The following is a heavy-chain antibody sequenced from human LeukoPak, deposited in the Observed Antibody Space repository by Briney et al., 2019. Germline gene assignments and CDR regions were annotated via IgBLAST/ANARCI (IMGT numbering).Heavy chain of an antibody. V-gene: IGHV1-2*02. J-gene: IGHJ4*02. Sequence: ASVKVSCKASGYTFTGYYMHWVRQAPGQGLEWMGWINPNSGGTNYAQKFQGRVTMTRDTSISTAYMELSRLRSDDTAVYYCARDRGYCSSTSCYRWAYWGQGTLDTVSS. CDR2: INPNSGGT. D-gene: IGHD2-2*02. CDR1: GYTFTGYY. CDR3: ARDRGYCSSTSCYRWAY.